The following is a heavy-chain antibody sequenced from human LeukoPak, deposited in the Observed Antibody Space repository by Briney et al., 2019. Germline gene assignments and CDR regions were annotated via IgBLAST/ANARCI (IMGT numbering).Heavy chain of an antibody. D-gene: IGHD3-22*01. Sequence: GASVKVSCKASGYTFTGYYMHWVRQAPGHGLEWMGWINPNSGGTNYAQNLQGRVTITRDTSISTAYMELSRLRSDDTAVYDGVTGDNYYESRGSYSAAHYWGQGTLVTVSS. CDR1: GYTFTGYY. CDR2: INPNSGGT. CDR3: VTGDNYYESRGSYSAAHY. V-gene: IGHV1-2*02. J-gene: IGHJ4*02.